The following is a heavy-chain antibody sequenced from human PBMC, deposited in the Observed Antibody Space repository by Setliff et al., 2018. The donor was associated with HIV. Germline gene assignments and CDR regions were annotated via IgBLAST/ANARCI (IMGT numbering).Heavy chain of an antibody. CDR3: ARQRVVRERGYFHFYGMDV. CDR1: GFTFSSYA. V-gene: IGHV3-23*01. Sequence: GESLKISCAASGFTFSSYAMTWVRQAPGKGLEWVSVMSGSGGSTYSADSVKGRFTISRDNSKNTLYLQMNSLRAEDAAAYYCARQRVVRERGYFHFYGMDVWGQGTTVTVSS. J-gene: IGHJ6*02. D-gene: IGHD3-10*01. CDR2: MSGSGGST.